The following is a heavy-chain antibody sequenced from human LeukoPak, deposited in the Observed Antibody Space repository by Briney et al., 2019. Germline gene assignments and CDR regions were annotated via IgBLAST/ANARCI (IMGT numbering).Heavy chain of an antibody. Sequence: PSETLSLTCAVHGGFFSGYYWSWIRQPPGKGLEWIGEIMYDGSSNYHPSLKSRVSMSFDTSKNQFSLKMTSVTAADTAVYYCARGRYYFDSSGAFYWGQGTLVTVSS. J-gene: IGHJ4*02. D-gene: IGHD3-22*01. CDR2: IMYDGSS. V-gene: IGHV4-34*01. CDR1: GGFFSGYY. CDR3: ARGRYYFDSSGAFY.